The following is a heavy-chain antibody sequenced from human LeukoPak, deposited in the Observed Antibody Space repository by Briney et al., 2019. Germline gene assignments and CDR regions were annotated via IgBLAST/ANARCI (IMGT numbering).Heavy chain of an antibody. J-gene: IGHJ4*02. V-gene: IGHV1-18*01. CDR1: GDTLTSYG. D-gene: IGHD3-16*02. Sequence: APEKVSCKTSGDTLTSYGISWGRHAPGQGLEWVGWITAYNVSTNYAQKLQGRVTMTTDTSTSTAYMELRSLRSDDAAVYYCARDLRLRLGELSLYPFDYWGQGTLVTVSS. CDR3: ARDLRLRLGELSLYPFDY. CDR2: ITAYNVST.